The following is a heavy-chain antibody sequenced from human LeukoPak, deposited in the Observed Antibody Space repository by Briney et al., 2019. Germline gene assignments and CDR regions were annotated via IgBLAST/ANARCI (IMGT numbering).Heavy chain of an antibody. D-gene: IGHD3-10*01. J-gene: IGHJ4*02. Sequence: GGSLRLSCAASGFTFRHSWLSWIRQTPGKGLEWVANIKEDGSQKYYADSVMGRFTISRDNAENSLYLQLNSLRAEDTAMYYCAGDRGYLQFDYWGQGTLVTVSS. V-gene: IGHV3-7*03. CDR2: IKEDGSQK. CDR3: AGDRGYLQFDY. CDR1: GFTFRHSW.